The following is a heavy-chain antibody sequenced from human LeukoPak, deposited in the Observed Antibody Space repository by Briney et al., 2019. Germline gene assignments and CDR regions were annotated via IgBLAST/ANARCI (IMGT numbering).Heavy chain of an antibody. CDR3: ARGAYYYED. Sequence: GGSLRLSCAASGFSFSTYSMIWVRQAPGKGLEWVSYISSSGSTIYYADSVKGRFTISRDNAKDSLYLQMNSLRAEDTAVYYCARGAYYYEDWGQGTLVTVSS. V-gene: IGHV3-48*01. D-gene: IGHD3-22*01. J-gene: IGHJ4*02. CDR2: ISSSGSTI. CDR1: GFSFSTYS.